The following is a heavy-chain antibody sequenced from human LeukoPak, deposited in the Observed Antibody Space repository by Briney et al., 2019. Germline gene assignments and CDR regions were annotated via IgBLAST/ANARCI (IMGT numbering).Heavy chain of an antibody. D-gene: IGHD4-17*01. CDR3: AETTVTTLGAFDR. J-gene: IGHJ3*01. V-gene: IGHV4-39*01. Sequence: SETLSLTCIVSGGSISTSRYYWGWIRQPPGKGLEWIGRIYYSGSTYYNPSLESRVTISSDTSKNQFSLRLSSVTAADTAVYYCAETTVTTLGAFDRWGQGTMVTVSS. CDR1: GGSISTSRYY. CDR2: IYYSGST.